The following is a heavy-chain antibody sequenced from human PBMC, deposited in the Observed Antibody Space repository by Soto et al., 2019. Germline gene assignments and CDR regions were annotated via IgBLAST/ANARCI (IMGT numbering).Heavy chain of an antibody. CDR2: IYYSGST. CDR3: ARHWATVTTWYDY. V-gene: IGHV4-39*01. CDR1: GGSISSSSYY. J-gene: IGHJ4*02. Sequence: PSETLSLTCTVSGGSISSSSYYWGWIRQPPGKGLEWIGSIYYSGSTYYNPSLKSRVTISVDTSKNQFSLKLSSVTAADTAVYYCARHWATVTTWYDYWGQGTLVTVSS. D-gene: IGHD4-17*01.